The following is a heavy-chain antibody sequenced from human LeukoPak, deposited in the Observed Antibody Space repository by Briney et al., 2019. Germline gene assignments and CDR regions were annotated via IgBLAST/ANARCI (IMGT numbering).Heavy chain of an antibody. V-gene: IGHV3-11*04. Sequence: KPGGSLRLSCAASGFTFSDYYMSWIHQAPGKGLEWVSYISSSGSTIYYADSVKGRFTISRDNAKNSLYLQMNSLRAEDTAVYYCARRGYSSSSRWFDPWGQGTLVTVSS. CDR3: ARRGYSSSSRWFDP. CDR1: GFTFSDYY. CDR2: ISSSGSTI. J-gene: IGHJ5*02. D-gene: IGHD6-6*01.